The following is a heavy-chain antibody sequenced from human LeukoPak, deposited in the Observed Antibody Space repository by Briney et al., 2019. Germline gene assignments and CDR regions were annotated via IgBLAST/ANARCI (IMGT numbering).Heavy chain of an antibody. J-gene: IGHJ4*02. V-gene: IGHV3-43*01. CDR3: AKGKNTGSYLSHVDY. Sequence: GGSLRPSCAASGFSFDDYTMHWVRQAPGKGLEWVSLITWDGGSTHYADSVKGRFTISRDNSKNSLYLQMNSLRTEDTALYYCAKGKNTGSYLSHVDYWGQGTLVTVSS. CDR1: GFSFDDYT. D-gene: IGHD3-10*01. CDR2: ITWDGGST.